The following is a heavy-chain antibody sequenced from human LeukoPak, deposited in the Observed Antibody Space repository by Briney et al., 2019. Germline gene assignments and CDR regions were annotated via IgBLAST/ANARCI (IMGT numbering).Heavy chain of an antibody. CDR1: GFTFGDYA. CDR2: IRSKAYGGTT. V-gene: IGHV3-49*04. D-gene: IGHD1-26*01. CDR3: MEAGSTRDY. Sequence: GGSLRLSCTASGFTFGDYAMSWVRQAPGKGLEWVGFIRSKAYGGTTEYAASVKGRFTISRDDSKSIAYLQMNSLKTEDTAVYYCMEAGSTRDYWGQGTLVTVSS. J-gene: IGHJ4*02.